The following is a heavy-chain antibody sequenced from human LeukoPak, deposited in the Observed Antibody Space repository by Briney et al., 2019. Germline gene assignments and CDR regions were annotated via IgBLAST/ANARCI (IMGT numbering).Heavy chain of an antibody. D-gene: IGHD3-22*01. V-gene: IGHV4-61*02. J-gene: IGHJ4*02. CDR3: ARSYYYDSSDYYYGSDY. Sequence: SQTLSLTCTVSGGSISSGSYYWSWIRQPAGKGLEWIGRIYTSGSTNYNPSLKSRVTISVDTSKNQFSLKLSSVTAADTAVYYCARSYYYDSSDYYYGSDYWGQGTLVTVSS. CDR1: GGSISSGSYY. CDR2: IYTSGST.